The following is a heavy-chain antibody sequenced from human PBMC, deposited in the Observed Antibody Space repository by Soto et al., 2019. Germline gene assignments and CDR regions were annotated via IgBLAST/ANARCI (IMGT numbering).Heavy chain of an antibody. CDR2: IYHSGST. CDR3: ARGWEAALNRGEYYFGY. J-gene: IGHJ4*02. V-gene: IGHV4-4*02. D-gene: IGHD6-13*01. CDR1: SGSISSSNW. Sequence: QVQLQESGPGLVKPSGTLSLTCAVSSGSISSSNWWSWVRQPPGKGLEWIGEIYHSGSTNYNPSLKRRVTISVDRSNNQFTLKLCSVTAADTAVYYCARGWEAALNRGEYYFGYWGQGPLVTVSS.